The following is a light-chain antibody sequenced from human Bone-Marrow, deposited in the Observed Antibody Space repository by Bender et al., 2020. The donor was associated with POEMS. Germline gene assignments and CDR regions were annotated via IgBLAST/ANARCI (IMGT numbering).Light chain of an antibody. CDR3: QAWDTSSVV. Sequence: SYDLTQAPSVSVSPGQTATITCSGDNLGDKYTCWYQQKPGQSPVLVIYQDTKRPSGISERFSGSNFGNTATLTISGTQALDEADYYCQAWDTSSVVFGGGTKLTVL. J-gene: IGLJ2*01. CDR2: QDT. CDR1: NLGDKY. V-gene: IGLV3-1*01.